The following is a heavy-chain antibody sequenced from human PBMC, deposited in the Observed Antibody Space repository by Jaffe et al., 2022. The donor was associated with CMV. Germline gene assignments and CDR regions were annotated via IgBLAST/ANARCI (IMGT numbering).Heavy chain of an antibody. CDR3: ARGPSWGLAAPSLPYYYYGLDV. V-gene: IGHV1-69*01. Sequence: QVQLVQSGAAVKKPGSSVKVSCRASGGNFISYAFNWVRQAPGQGLEWMGGVIPISGTPNNAQKFQGRVTITADESTSTVFMELSSLRSEDTAIYYCARGPSWGLAAPSLPYYYYGLDVWGQGTAVTVSS. CDR2: VIPISGTP. CDR1: GGNFISYA. D-gene: IGHD6-13*01. J-gene: IGHJ6*02.